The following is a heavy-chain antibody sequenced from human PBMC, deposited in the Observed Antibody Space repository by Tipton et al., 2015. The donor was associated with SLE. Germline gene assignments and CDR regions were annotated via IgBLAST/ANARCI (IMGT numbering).Heavy chain of an antibody. CDR2: IYHSGST. D-gene: IGHD6-19*01. CDR3: ARTYSSGPGY. V-gene: IGHV4-38-2*01. CDR1: GYSISSGYY. Sequence: TLSLTCAVSGYSISSGYYWGWIRQPPGKGLEWIGSIYHSGSTYYNPSLKGRVPISVDTSKKQFSLKLSLVIAADTAVDDCARTYSSGPGYWGQETLVTVSS. J-gene: IGHJ4*02.